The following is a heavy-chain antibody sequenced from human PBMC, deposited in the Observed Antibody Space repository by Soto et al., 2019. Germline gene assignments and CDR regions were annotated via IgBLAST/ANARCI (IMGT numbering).Heavy chain of an antibody. V-gene: IGHV3-30*18. CDR3: AKGSTSLDY. J-gene: IGHJ4*02. D-gene: IGHD3-16*01. CDR1: GFTFSNYD. CDR2: ISYDGSDK. Sequence: QVQLVESGGGVVQPGRSLRLSCAASGFTFSNYDMHWVRQAPGKGLEWVTLISYDGSDKYYADSVKGRFAIFRDNSKNTLYLQMNSLTTEDTAVYYCAKGSTSLDYWGQGTLVTVSS.